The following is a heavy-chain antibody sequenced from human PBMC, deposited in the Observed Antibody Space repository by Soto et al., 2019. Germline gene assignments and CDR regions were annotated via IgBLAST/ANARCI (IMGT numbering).Heavy chain of an antibody. Sequence: GASVKVSCKASGYTFSDYYLHWVRQAPGQGLEWMGWISPNSGATEYAPKFQGRVTMTTDTSISTAFLKLASLRPDDTAIYYCARGPRTQLWLTFAHWGQGTLVTVSS. CDR3: ARGPRTQLWLTFAH. CDR1: GYTFSDYY. CDR2: ISPNSGAT. D-gene: IGHD2-21*01. J-gene: IGHJ1*01. V-gene: IGHV1-2*02.